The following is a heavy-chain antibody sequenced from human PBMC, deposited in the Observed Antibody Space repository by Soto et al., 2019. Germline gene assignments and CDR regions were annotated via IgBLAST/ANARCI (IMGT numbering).Heavy chain of an antibody. D-gene: IGHD3-3*01. CDR2: ISAYNGNT. V-gene: IGHV1-18*04. J-gene: IGHJ3*02. Sequence: QVQLVQSGAEVKKPGASVKVSCKASGYTFTSYGISWVRQAPGQGLEWMGWISAYNGNTNYAQKLQGRVTMTTDTSTSKAYMGLRSLRSDDTAVYYCARDAGTYYDFWSGYYRDAFDIWGQGTMVTVSS. CDR1: GYTFTSYG. CDR3: ARDAGTYYDFWSGYYRDAFDI.